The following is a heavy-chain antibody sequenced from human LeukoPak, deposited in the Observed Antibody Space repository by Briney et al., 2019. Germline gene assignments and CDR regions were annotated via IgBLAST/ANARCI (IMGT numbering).Heavy chain of an antibody. CDR2: IYTSGST. CDR1: GGSISSGSYY. V-gene: IGHV4-61*02. Sequence: SETLSLTCTVSGGSISSGSYYWSWIRQPARKGLEWIGRIYTSGSTNYNPSLKSRVTISVDTSKNQFSLKLSSVTAADTAVYYCARAAWIPSGEYMDVWGKGTTVTVSS. J-gene: IGHJ6*03. CDR3: ARAAWIPSGEYMDV. D-gene: IGHD5-18*01.